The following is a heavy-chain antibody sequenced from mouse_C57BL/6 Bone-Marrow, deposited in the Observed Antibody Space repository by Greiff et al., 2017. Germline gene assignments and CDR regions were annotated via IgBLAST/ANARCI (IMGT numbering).Heavy chain of an antibody. CDR1: GYTFTGYW. CDR2: ILPGSGST. V-gene: IGHV1-9*01. CDR3: ARYATGRFSYYFDY. Sequence: QVQLQQSGAELMKPGASVKLSCKATGYTFTGYWIEWVKQRPGHGLEWIGEILPGSGSTNYNEKFKGKATFTADTSSNTAYIQLISLTTEDAAIYYCARYATGRFSYYFDYWGQGTTLTVSS. J-gene: IGHJ2*01. D-gene: IGHD1-1*01.